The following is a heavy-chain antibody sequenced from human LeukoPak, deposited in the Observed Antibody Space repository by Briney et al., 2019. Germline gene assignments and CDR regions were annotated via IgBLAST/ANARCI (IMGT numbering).Heavy chain of an antibody. CDR2: IYYSGST. D-gene: IGHD3-3*01. CDR1: GASISSTSHY. CDR3: ARSWCYDFWTGNLLDY. J-gene: IGHJ4*01. Sequence: SETLSLTCTVSGASISSTSHYWGWIRQPPGKGREWIGSIYYSGSTYYNTSLESRVTISVDMSKNQFSLRVTPVTAADTAVYYCARSWCYDFWTGNLLDYWGQGTLVSVSS. V-gene: IGHV4-39*07.